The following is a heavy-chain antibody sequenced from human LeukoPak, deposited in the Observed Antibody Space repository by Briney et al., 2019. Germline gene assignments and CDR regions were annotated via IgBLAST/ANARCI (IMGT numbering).Heavy chain of an antibody. V-gene: IGHV3-7*01. D-gene: IGHD3-3*01. Sequence: SGGSLRLSCAVSGLTFRTYWMSWVRQAPGKGLEWVANIKQDGSEKYYEDSVKGRFTISRDNAKNSLYLQMNSLRAEDTAVYFCARESRGFLEWLPFEHWGQGTLVTVSS. CDR2: IKQDGSEK. J-gene: IGHJ4*02. CDR1: GLTFRTYW. CDR3: ARESRGFLEWLPFEH.